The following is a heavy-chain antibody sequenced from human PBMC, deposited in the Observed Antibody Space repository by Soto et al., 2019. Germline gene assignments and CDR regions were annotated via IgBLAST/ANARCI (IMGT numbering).Heavy chain of an antibody. CDR3: ARLIYYGSGYYYGMDV. CDR2: IDPSDSYT. Sequence: PGESLKISCNGSGYSFTSYWISWVRQMPGKGLEWMGRIDPSDSYTNYSPSFQGHVTISADKSISTAYLQWSSLKASDTAMYYCARLIYYGSGYYYGMDVWGQGTTVTVSS. CDR1: GYSFTSYW. J-gene: IGHJ6*02. V-gene: IGHV5-10-1*01. D-gene: IGHD3-10*01.